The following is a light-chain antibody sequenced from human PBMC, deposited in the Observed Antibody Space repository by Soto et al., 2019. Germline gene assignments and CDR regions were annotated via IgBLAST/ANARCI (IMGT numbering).Light chain of an antibody. Sequence: EIVMTQSPATLSVSPGEGATLSCRASQSVSSNLAWYQQRPGQAPRLLIYAASTTHTGIPSRFSGSGSGTDFTLTISNVQPEDVATYYCKNYYNAPETFGQGTKV. CDR1: QSVSSN. V-gene: IGKV3-15*01. CDR3: KNYYNAPET. CDR2: AAS. J-gene: IGKJ1*01.